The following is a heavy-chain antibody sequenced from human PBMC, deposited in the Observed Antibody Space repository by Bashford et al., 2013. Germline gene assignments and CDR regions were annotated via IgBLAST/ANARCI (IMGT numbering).Heavy chain of an antibody. Sequence: WVRQMPGKGLEWVGRIRTKADNYATLYGASVKGRFTISRDDSTNTAYLQMNSLKTEDTAVYYCARDVGETQWLDAFDLWGQGTMVTVSS. J-gene: IGHJ3*01. CDR3: ARDVGETQWLDAFDL. D-gene: IGHD6-19*01. V-gene: IGHV3-73*01. CDR2: IRTKADNYAT.